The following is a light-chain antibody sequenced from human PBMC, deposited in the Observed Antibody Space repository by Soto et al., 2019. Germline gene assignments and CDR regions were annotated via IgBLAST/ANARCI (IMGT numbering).Light chain of an antibody. J-gene: IGLJ2*01. V-gene: IGLV2-14*01. Sequence: SALTQPASVSGSPGQSFTISCTGTGSDVGGYTYVSWYQQHPGKAPKVMIYDVSNRPSGVSNRFSGSKSGNTASLTISGLQAEDEADYYCSSYTSASTPLVFGGGTKVTVL. CDR2: DVS. CDR3: SSYTSASTPLV. CDR1: GSDVGGYTY.